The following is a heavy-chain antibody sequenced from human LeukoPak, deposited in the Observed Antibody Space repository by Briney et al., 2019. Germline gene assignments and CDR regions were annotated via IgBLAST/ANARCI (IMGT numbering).Heavy chain of an antibody. J-gene: IGHJ5*02. CDR1: GFTFSNYW. CDR2: IKRDGSEK. Sequence: QSGGSLRLSCAASGFTFSNYWMSWVRQAPGKGLEWVANIKRDGSEKYYVDSVKGRFTISRDNAKSSLYLQMNSLRAEDTAVYYCARGVGNKFDPWGPGTLVTVSS. V-gene: IGHV3-7*01. CDR3: ARGVGNKFDP. D-gene: IGHD4-23*01.